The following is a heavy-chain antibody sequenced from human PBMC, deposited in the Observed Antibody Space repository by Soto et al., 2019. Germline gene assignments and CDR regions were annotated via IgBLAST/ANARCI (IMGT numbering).Heavy chain of an antibody. CDR3: ARENSTIFGVVTHNWFDP. CDR1: GGSISGSNW. J-gene: IGHJ5*02. D-gene: IGHD3-3*01. Sequence: SETLSLTCAVSGGSISGSNWWSWVRQPPGKGLEWIGEIYHSGSTNYNPSLKSRVTISVDKSKNQFSLKLSSVTAADTAVYYCARENSTIFGVVTHNWFDPWGQGTLVTVSS. CDR2: IYHSGST. V-gene: IGHV4-4*02.